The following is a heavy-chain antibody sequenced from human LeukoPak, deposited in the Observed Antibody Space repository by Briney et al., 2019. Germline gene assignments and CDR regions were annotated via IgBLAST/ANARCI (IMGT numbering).Heavy chain of an antibody. V-gene: IGHV4-59*01. J-gene: IGHJ4*02. CDR2: FYHSGGT. Sequence: SETLSLTCTVSGGSISSYYWNWIRQPPGKGLEWIGYFYHSGGTNYNPSLEGRVSMSVDTSKNQLFLKLSSVTAADTAVYCCATSTTGTTLDYWGQGTLVTVSS. CDR1: GGSISSYY. CDR3: ATSTTGTTLDY. D-gene: IGHD1-1*01.